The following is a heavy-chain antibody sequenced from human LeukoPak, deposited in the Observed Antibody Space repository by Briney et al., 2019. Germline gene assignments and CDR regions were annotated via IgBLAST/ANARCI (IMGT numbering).Heavy chain of an antibody. CDR2: INHNGST. Sequence: SETLSLTCAVYGGSFGGYYWSWIRQPPGKGLEWIGEINHNGSTNYNPSLKSRVTISVDTPKNQFSLKLSSVTAADTAVYYCARGYCSSTSCYRPNWFDPWGQGTLVTVSS. CDR1: GGSFGGYY. V-gene: IGHV4-34*01. CDR3: ARGYCSSTSCYRPNWFDP. J-gene: IGHJ5*02. D-gene: IGHD2-2*01.